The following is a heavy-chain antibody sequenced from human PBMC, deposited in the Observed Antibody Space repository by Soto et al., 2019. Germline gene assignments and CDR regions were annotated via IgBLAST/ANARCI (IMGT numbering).Heavy chain of an antibody. CDR2: ISGSGGST. J-gene: IGHJ4*02. D-gene: IGHD3-3*01. Sequence: GGSLRLSCAASGFTFSSYAMSWVRQAPGKGLEWVSAISGSGGSTYYADSVKGRFTISRDNSKNTLYLQMNSLRAEDRAVYYCAKQGYDFWSGNVWTHDYWGQGTLVTVSS. V-gene: IGHV3-23*01. CDR1: GFTFSSYA. CDR3: AKQGYDFWSGNVWTHDY.